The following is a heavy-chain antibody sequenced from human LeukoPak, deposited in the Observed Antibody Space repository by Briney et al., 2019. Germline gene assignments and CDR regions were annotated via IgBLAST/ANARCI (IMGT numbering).Heavy chain of an antibody. D-gene: IGHD3-10*01. V-gene: IGHV3-23*01. J-gene: IGHJ6*04. Sequence: GGSLRLSCAASGFTFSSYAMSWVRQAPGKGLEWVSAISGSGGSTYYADSVKGRFTISRDKSKNSLYLQMNSLRAEDTAVYYCAERGLTMIRGVWGKGTTVTISS. CDR2: ISGSGGST. CDR3: AERGLTMIRGV. CDR1: GFTFSSYA.